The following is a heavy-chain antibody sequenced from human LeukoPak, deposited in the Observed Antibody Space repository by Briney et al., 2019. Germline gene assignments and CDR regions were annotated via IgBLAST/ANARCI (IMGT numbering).Heavy chain of an antibody. D-gene: IGHD3-22*01. CDR3: AREDSSGYYQYYFDY. Sequence: ASVKVSCKASGYTFTSYGISWVRQAPGQGLEWMGWISAYNGNTTYAQKLQGRVTMTTDTSTSTAYMELRSLRSDDTAVYYCAREDSSGYYQYYFDYWGQGTLVTVSS. V-gene: IGHV1-18*01. CDR1: GYTFTSYG. J-gene: IGHJ4*02. CDR2: ISAYNGNT.